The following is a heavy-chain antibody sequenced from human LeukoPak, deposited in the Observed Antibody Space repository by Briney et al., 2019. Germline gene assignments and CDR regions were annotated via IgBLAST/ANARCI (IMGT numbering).Heavy chain of an antibody. J-gene: IGHJ5*02. CDR2: VSYDGSNK. D-gene: IGHD6-13*01. Sequence: GGSLRLSCAASGFTFSSYAMHWVRQAPGKGLEWVAVVSYDGSNKYYADSVKGRFTISRDNSKNTLYLQMNSLRAEDTAVYYCARVYSSSWSRFDPWGQGTLVTVSS. CDR3: ARVYSSSWSRFDP. V-gene: IGHV3-30-3*01. CDR1: GFTFSSYA.